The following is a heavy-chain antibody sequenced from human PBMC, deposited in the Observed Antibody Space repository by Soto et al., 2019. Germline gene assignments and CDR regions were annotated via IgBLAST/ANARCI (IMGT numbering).Heavy chain of an antibody. CDR1: GYTLTELS. Sequence: ASVKVSCKVSGYTLTELSMHWVRQAPGKGLEWMGGFDPEDGETIYAQKFQGRVTMTEDTSTDTAYVELSSLRSEDTAVYYCATVLPDYYDSSGYPGSYFDYWGQGTLVTV. CDR2: FDPEDGET. V-gene: IGHV1-24*01. D-gene: IGHD3-22*01. J-gene: IGHJ4*02. CDR3: ATVLPDYYDSSGYPGSYFDY.